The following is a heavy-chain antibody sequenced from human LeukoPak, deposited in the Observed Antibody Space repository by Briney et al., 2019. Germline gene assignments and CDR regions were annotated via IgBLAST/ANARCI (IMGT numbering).Heavy chain of an antibody. Sequence: GASVTVSCKTSGYTFTIYDINWVRQATGRGLEWMGWMNPKSGATGYAQKFQGRVTMTRDTSISTAYMELSSLTSDDTAVYYCARGFSDYDGTDYAFSYYWGQGTLVTVSS. CDR1: GYTFTIYD. V-gene: IGHV1-8*01. CDR3: ARGFSDYDGTDYAFSYY. D-gene: IGHD3-22*01. J-gene: IGHJ4*02. CDR2: MNPKSGAT.